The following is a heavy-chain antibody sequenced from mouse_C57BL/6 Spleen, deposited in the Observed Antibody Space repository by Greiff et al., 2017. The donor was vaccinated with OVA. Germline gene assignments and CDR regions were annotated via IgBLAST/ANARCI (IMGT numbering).Heavy chain of an antibody. CDR1: GYTFTSYW. J-gene: IGHJ2*01. V-gene: IGHV1-69*01. D-gene: IGHD1-1*01. CDR3: ARYYGSSYFDY. CDR2: IDPSDSYT. Sequence: QVQLQQPGAELVKPGASVKMSCKASGYTFTSYWITWVKQRPGQGLEWIGEIDPSDSYTNYNQKFKGKSTLTLDKSSSPAYMHLSSLTSGDSAVYYCARYYGSSYFDYWGQGTTLTVSS.